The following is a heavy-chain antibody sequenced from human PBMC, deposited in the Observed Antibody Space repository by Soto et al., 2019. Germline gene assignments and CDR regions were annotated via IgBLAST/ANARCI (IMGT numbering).Heavy chain of an antibody. V-gene: IGHV3-33*01. CDR1: GFTFSSYG. D-gene: IGHD3-10*01. CDR3: ASGVNDY. CDR2: IWYDGSNK. Sequence: SLRLSCAASGFTFSSYGMHWVRQAPGKGLEWVAVIWYDGSNKYYADSVQGRVSISRDNCKNQLYLKTISLRGEATAVYYCASGVNDYWGQGTLVTVSS. J-gene: IGHJ4*02.